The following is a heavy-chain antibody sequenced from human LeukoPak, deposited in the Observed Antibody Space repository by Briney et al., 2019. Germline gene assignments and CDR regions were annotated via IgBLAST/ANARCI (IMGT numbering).Heavy chain of an antibody. V-gene: IGHV3-21*01. J-gene: IGHJ4*02. CDR1: GFTFSSYS. D-gene: IGHD1-1*01. Sequence: SGGSLRLSCAASGFTFSSYSMNWVRQTPGKGLEWISSITTSSSYTFYADSVKGRFTISRDNAKNSLYLQMNSLRAEDTAVYYCARVRRTTWSDYWGQGTLVTVSS. CDR3: ARVRRTTWSDY. CDR2: ITTSSSYT.